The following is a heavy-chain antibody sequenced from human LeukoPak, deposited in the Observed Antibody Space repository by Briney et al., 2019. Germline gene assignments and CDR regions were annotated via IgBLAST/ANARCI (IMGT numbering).Heavy chain of an antibody. CDR3: ATGAMIEAFDI. CDR2: INPSGGST. V-gene: IGHV1-46*01. D-gene: IGHD3-22*01. Sequence: ASVKVSCKASGYTFISYYMHWVRQAPGQGLEWMGIINPSGGSTSYAQKFQGRVTMTRDTSTSTVYMELSSLRSEDTAVYYCATGAMIEAFDIWGQGTMVTVSS. CDR1: GYTFISYY. J-gene: IGHJ3*02.